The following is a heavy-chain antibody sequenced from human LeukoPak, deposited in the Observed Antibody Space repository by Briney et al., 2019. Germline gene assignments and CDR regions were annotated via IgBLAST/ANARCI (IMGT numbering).Heavy chain of an antibody. CDR3: ARHLGLMTNPQY. D-gene: IGHD3-16*01. J-gene: IGHJ1*01. Sequence: PSETLSLTCTVSGGSISRYYWSWIRLPPGKGLEYIGCIDHNGRTNYSPSLQSRVTMSVDTSKNQFSLNLTSVTAADTAVYYCARHLGLMTNPQYWGPGTLITVSS. CDR1: GGSISRYY. V-gene: IGHV4-59*08. CDR2: IDHNGRT.